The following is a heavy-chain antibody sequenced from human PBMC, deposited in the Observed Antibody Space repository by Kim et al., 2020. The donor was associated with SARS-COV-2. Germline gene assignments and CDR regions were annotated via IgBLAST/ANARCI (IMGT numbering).Heavy chain of an antibody. CDR3: AHSSTSCSLGY. J-gene: IGHJ4*02. V-gene: IGHV2-5*01. D-gene: IGHD2-2*01. CDR2: K. Sequence: KRYSPSLKSRLTITKDTSKSQVVLTMTNMDPVDTATYYCAHSSTSCSLGYWGQGTLVTVSS.